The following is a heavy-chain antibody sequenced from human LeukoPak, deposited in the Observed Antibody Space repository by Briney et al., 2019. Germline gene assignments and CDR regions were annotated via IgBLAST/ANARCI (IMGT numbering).Heavy chain of an antibody. J-gene: IGHJ4*02. CDR1: GGSVSSGGYS. CDR3: ARGSRLYGPGSPLFDY. V-gene: IGHV4-30-2*01. CDR2: IYHSGST. D-gene: IGHD3-10*01. Sequence: SQTLSLTCAVSGGSVSSGGYSWSWIRQPPGKGLEWIGYIYHSGSTYYNPSLKGRVTISLDRSKNQFSLNLTSVTAADTAVYYCARGSRLYGPGSPLFDYWGQGTLVTVSS.